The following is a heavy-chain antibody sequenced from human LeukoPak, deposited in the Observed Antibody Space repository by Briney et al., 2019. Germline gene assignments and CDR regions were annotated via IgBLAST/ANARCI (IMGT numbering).Heavy chain of an antibody. Sequence: PSETLSLTCTVSGYSISSGYYWGWIRQPPGKGLEWIGSIYHSGSTYYNPSLKSRVTISVDTSKNQFSLKLSSVTAADTAVYYCARDRSPGELLQGGQGTLVTVSS. CDR3: ARDRSPGELLQ. J-gene: IGHJ4*02. CDR2: IYHSGST. D-gene: IGHD1-26*01. V-gene: IGHV4-38-2*02. CDR1: GYSISSGYY.